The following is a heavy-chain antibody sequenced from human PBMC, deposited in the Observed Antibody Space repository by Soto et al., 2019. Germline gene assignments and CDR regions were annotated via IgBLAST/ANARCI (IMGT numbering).Heavy chain of an antibody. Sequence: QVQLVESGGGVVHPGRSLRLSCAASGFTFSSYALHWVRQAPGKGLEWVAVISYDGSNKYYAVSVMGRFTISRDNSKNTLDLQMIRRRAEDTAVSSSARDENPYCGGDCYPQYTWFDPWCKGTLVTVSS. J-gene: IGHJ5*02. CDR2: ISYDGSNK. V-gene: IGHV3-30*04. CDR3: ARDENPYCGGDCYPQYTWFDP. CDR1: GFTFSSYA. D-gene: IGHD2-21*02.